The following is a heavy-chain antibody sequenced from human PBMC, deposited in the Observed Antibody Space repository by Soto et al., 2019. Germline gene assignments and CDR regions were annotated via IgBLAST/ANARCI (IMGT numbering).Heavy chain of an antibody. J-gene: IGHJ4*02. Sequence: EVRLVESGGALVQPGGSLRLSCAASGFAFSDYNMNWVRQAPGKGLEWIAYSATFTTTIHYADSVKGRFTISRDNAKNSLFLQMDSLRAEDTAVYYCARQQVLHDFYFDSWGQGTLVTVSS. CDR3: ARQQVLHDFYFDS. CDR1: GFAFSDYN. D-gene: IGHD6-13*01. CDR2: SATFTTTI. V-gene: IGHV3-48*01.